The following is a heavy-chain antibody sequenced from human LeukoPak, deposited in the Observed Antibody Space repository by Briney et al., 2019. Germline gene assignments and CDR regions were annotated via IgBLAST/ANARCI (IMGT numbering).Heavy chain of an antibody. CDR2: TYYRPKWYN. J-gene: IGHJ6*02. CDR3: ARGKWNHYGMDV. D-gene: IGHD1-1*01. Sequence: SQTLSLTCAISGDSVSSKSTAWNWIRQSPSRGLEWLGRTYYRPKWYNDYGVSVKSRITINADTSKNQFSLQLNSVTPEDTAVYYCARGKWNHYGMDVWGQGTTVTVSS. V-gene: IGHV6-1*01. CDR1: GDSVSSKSTA.